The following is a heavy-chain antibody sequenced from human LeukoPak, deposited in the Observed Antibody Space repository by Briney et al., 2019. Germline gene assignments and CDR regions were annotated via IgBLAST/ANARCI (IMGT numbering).Heavy chain of an antibody. CDR2: ISGSGGST. CDR1: GFIFSNYG. Sequence: GGSLRLSCAASGFIFSNYGMNWVRQAPGKGLEWVSAISGSGGSTYYADSVKGRFTISRDNSKNTLYLQMNSLRAEDTAVYYCAKDFFSGYDYRYYFDYWGQGTLVTVSS. V-gene: IGHV3-23*01. D-gene: IGHD5-12*01. J-gene: IGHJ4*02. CDR3: AKDFFSGYDYRYYFDY.